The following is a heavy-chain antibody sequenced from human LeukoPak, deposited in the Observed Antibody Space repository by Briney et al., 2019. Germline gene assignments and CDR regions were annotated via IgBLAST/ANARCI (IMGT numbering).Heavy chain of an antibody. V-gene: IGHV1-46*01. D-gene: IGHD6-19*01. CDR1: GYRITSYY. Sequence: ASVTVSCKASGYRITSYYMHWVRQAPGQGLEWMGTINPSGGSTSYAQKFQGRVTMTRDTFTSTFYMELSSLRSEDTAFYYCARDSSGWYGEVKYWGQGTLVTVSS. CDR2: INPSGGST. J-gene: IGHJ1*01. CDR3: ARDSSGWYGEVKY.